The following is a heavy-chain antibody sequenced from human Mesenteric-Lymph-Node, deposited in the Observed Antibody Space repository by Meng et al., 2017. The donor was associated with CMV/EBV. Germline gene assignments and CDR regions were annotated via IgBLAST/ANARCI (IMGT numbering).Heavy chain of an antibody. V-gene: IGHV1-2*02. J-gene: IGHJ4*02. CDR1: GYTFTGYY. CDR2: IDPNSGGT. Sequence: ASVKVSCKASGYTFTGYYIHWVRQAPGQGLEWMGWIDPNSGGTNYAQKFQGRVTMTRDTSINTAYMELGSLTSDDTAVYFCARYCSTTSCYIPYYFDYWGQGTLVTVSS. CDR3: ARYCSTTSCYIPYYFDY. D-gene: IGHD2-2*02.